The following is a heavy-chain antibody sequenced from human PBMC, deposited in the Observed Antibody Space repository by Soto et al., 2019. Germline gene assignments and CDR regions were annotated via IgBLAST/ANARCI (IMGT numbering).Heavy chain of an antibody. CDR2: IWYDGSNK. CDR3: ARESTPSTVTTSGGYDYFDY. D-gene: IGHD4-17*01. V-gene: IGHV3-33*01. J-gene: IGHJ4*02. CDR1: GFTFSSYG. Sequence: GGSLRLSCAASGFTFSSYGMHWVRQAPGKGLEWVAVIWYDGSNKYYADYVKGRFTISRDNSKNTLYLQMNSLRAEDTAVYYCARESTPSTVTTSGGYDYFDYWGQGTLVTVSS.